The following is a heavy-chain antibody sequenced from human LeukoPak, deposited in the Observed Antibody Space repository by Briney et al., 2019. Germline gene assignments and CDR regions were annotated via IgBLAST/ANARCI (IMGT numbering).Heavy chain of an antibody. CDR3: ATGSVTSNWFDP. V-gene: IGHV1-24*01. Sequence: ASVKVSCKVSVYTXTELSMHGVRQAPGKGLEWMGGFDPEDGETIYAQKFQGRVTMTEDTSTDTAYMELSSLRSEDTAVYYCATGSVTSNWFDPWGQGTLVTVSS. CDR2: FDPEDGET. D-gene: IGHD4-11*01. CDR1: VYTXTELS. J-gene: IGHJ5*02.